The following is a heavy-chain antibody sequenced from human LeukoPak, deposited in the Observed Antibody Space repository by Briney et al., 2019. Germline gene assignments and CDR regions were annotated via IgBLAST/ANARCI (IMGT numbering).Heavy chain of an antibody. Sequence: SETLSLTCAVYGGSFSGYQWSWIRQPPGKGLGWIGEINGGSTNYNPSLKSRVTISVDTSKNQFSLRLSSVTAADTAVYYCARPGQLGSLYYGMDVWGQGTTVTVS. V-gene: IGHV4-34*01. CDR2: INGGST. CDR3: ARPGQLGSLYYGMDV. CDR1: GGSFSGYQ. D-gene: IGHD3-10*01. J-gene: IGHJ6*02.